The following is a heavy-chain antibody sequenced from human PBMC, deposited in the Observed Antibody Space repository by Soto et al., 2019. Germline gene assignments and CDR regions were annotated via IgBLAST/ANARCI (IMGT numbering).Heavy chain of an antibody. J-gene: IGHJ4*02. CDR1: GFTFSVYS. Sequence: EVQLVESGGGLVKPGGSLRLSCAASGFTFSVYSMNWVRQAPGKGLEWVSSISSSSTYIYYADSVEGRFTISRDNAKNSLYVQINSLRADDTAVYYCARETAGYRSTSVLDHWGEGDLVSDSS. V-gene: IGHV3-21*01. D-gene: IGHD5-12*01. CDR2: ISSSSTYI. CDR3: ARETAGYRSTSVLDH.